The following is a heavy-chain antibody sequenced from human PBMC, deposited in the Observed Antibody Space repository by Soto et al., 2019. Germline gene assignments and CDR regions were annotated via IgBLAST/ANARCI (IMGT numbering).Heavy chain of an antibody. V-gene: IGHV3-21*01. J-gene: IGHJ4*02. CDR2: INGRSNYV. Sequence: GSLRLSCVFSGFTFSTYTMNWVRQAPGKGLEWVSSINGRSNYVYYADSVKGRFTISRDNAKNSLYLQMNRLRAEDTAIYYCAREDGVVGSSSAFDHWGLGTLVTVSS. D-gene: IGHD1-26*01. CDR3: AREDGVVGSSSAFDH. CDR1: GFTFSTYT.